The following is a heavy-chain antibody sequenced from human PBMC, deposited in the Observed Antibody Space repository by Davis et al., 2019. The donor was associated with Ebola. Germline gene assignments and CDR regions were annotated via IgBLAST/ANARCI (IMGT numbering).Heavy chain of an antibody. D-gene: IGHD2-21*02. V-gene: IGHV4-30-2*01. CDR2: IYHSGST. CDR1: GDSISSGAYS. CDR3: ARLLAYCGGHCYSGFDP. Sequence: LRLSCAVSGDSISSGAYSWSWIRQPPGKGLEWIGYIYHSGSTYYNPSLKSRVTISVDRSRNQFSLKLSSVTAADTAVYYCARLLAYCGGHCYSGFDPWGQGTLVTVSS. J-gene: IGHJ5*02.